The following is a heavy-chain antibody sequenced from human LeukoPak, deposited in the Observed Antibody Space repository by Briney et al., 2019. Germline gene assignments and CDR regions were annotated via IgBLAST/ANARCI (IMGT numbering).Heavy chain of an antibody. Sequence: SGTLSLTCIVTGGSIGDYYWSWIRQAPGRGLEWIAYTHYSGIQNYNPSLKSRATVSIATSINQFSLRVDSVTAADTAVYYCARHGGSAFYFHHQRAFDIWGQGTVVTVSS. CDR3: ARHGGSAFYFHHQRAFDI. V-gene: IGHV4-59*08. CDR2: THYSGIQ. J-gene: IGHJ3*02. D-gene: IGHD3-10*01. CDR1: GGSIGDYY.